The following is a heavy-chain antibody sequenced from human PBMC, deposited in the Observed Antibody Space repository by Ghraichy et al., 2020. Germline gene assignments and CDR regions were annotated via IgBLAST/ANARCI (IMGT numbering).Heavy chain of an antibody. CDR2: IYSGGST. D-gene: IGHD3-9*01. V-gene: IGHV3-66*01. CDR1: GFTVSSNY. CDR3: ARAYDILTGYYRDAFDI. Sequence: GESLNISCAASGFTVSSNYMSWVRQAPGKGLEWVSVIYSGGSTYYADSVKGRFTISRDNSKNTLYLQMNSLRAEDTAVYYCARAYDILTGYYRDAFDIWGQGTMVTVSS. J-gene: IGHJ3*02.